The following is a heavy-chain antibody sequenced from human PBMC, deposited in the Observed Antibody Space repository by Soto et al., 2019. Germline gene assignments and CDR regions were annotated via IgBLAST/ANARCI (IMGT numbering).Heavy chain of an antibody. J-gene: IGHJ4*02. CDR1: GYDFTNYW. CDR2: IDPSDSYI. D-gene: IGHD6-13*01. V-gene: IGHV5-10-1*01. CDR3: ARYRREAVAGYTLDN. Sequence: GESLKISCTGYGYDFTNYWINWVRQLPGKGLEWMGRIDPSDSYISYSPSFEGHVTISVDKYINTAYLQWSDLKASDTAVYYCARYRREAVAGYTLDNWGQGILVTVSS.